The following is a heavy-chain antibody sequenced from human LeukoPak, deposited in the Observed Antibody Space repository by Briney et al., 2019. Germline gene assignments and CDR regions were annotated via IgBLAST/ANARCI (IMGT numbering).Heavy chain of an antibody. CDR2: ISSSGNTI. D-gene: IGHD3-22*01. Sequence: GGSLRLSCAASGFTFSDYYMSWIRQAPGKGLEWVSYISSSGNTIYYADSVKGRFTISRDNAKNSLYLQMNSLRAEDTAVYFCARVKYYYDSSGYYEYYFDYWGQGTLVTVSS. J-gene: IGHJ4*02. CDR1: GFTFSDYY. V-gene: IGHV3-11*01. CDR3: ARVKYYYDSSGYYEYYFDY.